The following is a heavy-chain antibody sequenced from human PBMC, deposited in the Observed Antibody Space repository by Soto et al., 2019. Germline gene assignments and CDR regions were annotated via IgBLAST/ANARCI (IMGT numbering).Heavy chain of an antibody. J-gene: IGHJ6*02. Sequence: QVQLVQSGAEEKKPGASVKVSCKASGYTFTSYAMHWVRQAPGQRLEWMGWINAGNGNTKYSQKFQGKVTITRDTSASTAFMELRSLRSEDTAVYYCAIDPSYSGMDVWGQGTTVTVSS. CDR3: AIDPSYSGMDV. V-gene: IGHV1-3*05. CDR2: INAGNGNT. CDR1: GYTFTSYA.